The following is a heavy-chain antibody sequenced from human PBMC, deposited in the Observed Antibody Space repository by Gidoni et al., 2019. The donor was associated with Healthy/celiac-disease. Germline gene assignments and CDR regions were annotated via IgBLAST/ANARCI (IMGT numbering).Heavy chain of an antibody. D-gene: IGHD2-15*01. CDR2: ISSSSSYI. V-gene: IGHV3-21*01. CDR3: ARRDCSGGSCYSWAIDY. Sequence: EVQLVESGGGLVKPGGSLRLSCAASGFTFSSYSMNWVRQAPGKGLDWVSSISSSSSYIYYADSVKGRFTISRDNAKNSLYLQMNSLRAEDTAVYYCARRDCSGGSCYSWAIDYWGQGTLVTVSS. J-gene: IGHJ4*02. CDR1: GFTFSSYS.